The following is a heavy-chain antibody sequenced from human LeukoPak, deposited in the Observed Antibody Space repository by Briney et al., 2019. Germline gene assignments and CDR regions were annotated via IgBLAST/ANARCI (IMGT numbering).Heavy chain of an antibody. D-gene: IGHD2-2*01. CDR3: TTDYCSSTSCYRWDAFDI. J-gene: IGHJ3*02. Sequence: GGSLRLSCAASGFTVSSNYMSWVRQAPGKGLEWVSVIYSGGSIYYADSVKVRFTISRDNSKNTLYLQMNSLRAEDTAVYYCTTDYCSSTSCYRWDAFDIWGQGTMVTVSS. CDR2: IYSGGSI. V-gene: IGHV3-66*01. CDR1: GFTVSSNY.